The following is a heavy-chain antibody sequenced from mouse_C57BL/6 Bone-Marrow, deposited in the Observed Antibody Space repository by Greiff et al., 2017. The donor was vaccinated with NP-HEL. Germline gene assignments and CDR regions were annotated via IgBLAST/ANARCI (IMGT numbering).Heavy chain of an antibody. J-gene: IGHJ1*03. CDR1: GFTFSDYY. V-gene: IGHV5-16*01. CDR3: ARDTEWYFDV. Sequence: EVKLMESEGGLVQPGSSMKLSCTASGFTFSDYYMAWVRQVPEKGLEWVANINYDGSSTYYLDSLKSRFIISRDNAKNILYLQMSSLKSEDTATYYCARDTEWYFDVWGTGTTVTVSS. CDR2: INYDGSST. D-gene: IGHD1-1*01.